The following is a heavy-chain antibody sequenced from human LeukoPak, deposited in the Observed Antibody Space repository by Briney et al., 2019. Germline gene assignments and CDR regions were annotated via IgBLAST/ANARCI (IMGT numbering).Heavy chain of an antibody. Sequence: PGGSLRLSCAASGFTFSSYAMSWVRQAPGKGLEWVSSISGSGNRTYYADSVKGRFTISRDNSKNTLFLQMNSLRAEDTAVYYCAKNLYCGGGSCYPSALGMDVWGQGTTVTASS. V-gene: IGHV3-23*01. D-gene: IGHD2-15*01. CDR2: ISGSGNRT. CDR3: AKNLYCGGGSCYPSALGMDV. CDR1: GFTFSSYA. J-gene: IGHJ6*02.